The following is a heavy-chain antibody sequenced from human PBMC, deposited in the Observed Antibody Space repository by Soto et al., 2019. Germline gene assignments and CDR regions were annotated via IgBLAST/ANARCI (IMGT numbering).Heavy chain of an antibody. CDR1: GFTFSNYS. CDR2: ISSRSDI. CDR3: AREYTAWPLAYGLDV. J-gene: IGHJ6*02. D-gene: IGHD2-2*02. Sequence: GGSLRLSCVGSGFTFSNYSINWVRQAPGKGLEWVSSISSRSDIYYADSVKGRLTISRDNAKNSVSLQMNSLRAEDTAVYYCAREYTAWPLAYGLDVWGQGTTVTVSS. V-gene: IGHV3-21*01.